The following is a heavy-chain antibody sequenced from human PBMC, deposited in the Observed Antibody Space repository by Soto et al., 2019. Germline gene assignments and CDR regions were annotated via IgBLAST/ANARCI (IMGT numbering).Heavy chain of an antibody. V-gene: IGHV1-2*02. CDR2: INPNSGGT. D-gene: IGHD3-10*01. CDR1: GYTFSGFY. Sequence: ASVKVSCKASGYTFSGFYMHWVRQAPGQGLEWMGWINPNSGGTKSAEKFQGRVTMTRDTSISTAYMELSSLRSEDTAVYYCASGDFILLDGMDVWGQGTTVTVSS. J-gene: IGHJ6*02. CDR3: ASGDFILLDGMDV.